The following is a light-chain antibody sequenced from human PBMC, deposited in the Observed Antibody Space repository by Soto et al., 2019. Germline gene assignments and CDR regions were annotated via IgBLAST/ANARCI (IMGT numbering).Light chain of an antibody. CDR1: QSVSSY. CDR2: DAS. CDR3: QQRSNWRPYT. J-gene: IGKJ2*01. V-gene: IGKV3-11*01. Sequence: EIVLTQSPATLSLSPGERATLSCRASQSVSSYLAWYQQKPGQAPRLLIYDASNRATGIPARFSGSGSGTDFTLIISSLEPEDFSVYYCQQRSNWRPYTFGQGTKLEIK.